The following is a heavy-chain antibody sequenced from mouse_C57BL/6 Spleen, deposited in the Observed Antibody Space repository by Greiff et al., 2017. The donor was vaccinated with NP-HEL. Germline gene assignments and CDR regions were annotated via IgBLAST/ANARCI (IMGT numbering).Heavy chain of an antibody. CDR3: AREQAGISFAY. D-gene: IGHD3-2*02. CDR2: ISYDGSN. J-gene: IGHJ3*01. CDR1: GYSITSGYY. Sequence: EVQLQQSGPGLVKPSQSLSLTCSVTGYSITSGYYWNWIRQFPGNKLEWMGYISYDGSNNYNPSLKNRISITRDTSKNQCFLKLNSVTTEDTATYYCAREQAGISFAYWGQGTLGTVSA. V-gene: IGHV3-6*01.